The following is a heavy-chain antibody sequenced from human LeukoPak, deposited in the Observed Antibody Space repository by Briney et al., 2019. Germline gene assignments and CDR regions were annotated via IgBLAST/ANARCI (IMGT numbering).Heavy chain of an antibody. CDR3: ARDKYNRGWYSEN. D-gene: IGHD6-19*01. CDR2: IRSKPNSYTT. Sequence: GGSLRLSCAASGFTFSGFYMHWVRQASGKGLEWVGLIRSKPNSYTTVYAASVQGRFTISRDDSKNTAYLQMNSLRAEDTAVYYCARDKYNRGWYSENWGQGTLVTVSS. V-gene: IGHV3-73*01. J-gene: IGHJ4*02. CDR1: GFTFSGFY.